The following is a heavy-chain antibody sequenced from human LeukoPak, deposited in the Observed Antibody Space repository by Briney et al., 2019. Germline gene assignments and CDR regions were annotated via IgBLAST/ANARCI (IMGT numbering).Heavy chain of an antibody. CDR3: ARERSSGWYRFDY. D-gene: IGHD6-19*01. Sequence: GGSLRLSCAASGFTFSSYEMNWVRQAPGKGLEWVSYISSSGSTIYYADSVKGRFTISRDNAKNSLYLQMNSLRAEDTAVYYCARERSSGWYRFDYWGQGTLVTVSS. CDR2: ISSSGSTI. CDR1: GFTFSSYE. J-gene: IGHJ4*02. V-gene: IGHV3-48*03.